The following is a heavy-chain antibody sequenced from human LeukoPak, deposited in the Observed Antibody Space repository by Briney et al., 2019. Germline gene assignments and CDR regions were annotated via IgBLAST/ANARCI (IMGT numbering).Heavy chain of an antibody. V-gene: IGHV3-9*03. J-gene: IGHJ4*02. CDR2: ISWNSGSI. CDR1: GFTFDDYA. Sequence: GGSLRLSCAASGFTFDDYAMHWVRQAPGKGLEWVSGISWNSGSIGYADSVKGRFTISRDNAKNSLYLQMNSLRAEDMALYYCAKGTRYGSLKRGTPYYFDYWGQGTLVTVSS. D-gene: IGHD4-17*01. CDR3: AKGTRYGSLKRGTPYYFDY.